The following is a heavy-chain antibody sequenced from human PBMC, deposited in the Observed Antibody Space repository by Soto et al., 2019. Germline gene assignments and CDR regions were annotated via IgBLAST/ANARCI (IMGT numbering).Heavy chain of an antibody. Sequence: QVQLVQSGAEVKKPGASVKVSCKTSGYTFTSYHISWVRQAPGQGLEWMGWISAYNTNTNYAQKFQGRVTMATDTVASTAYTALRSRRSDDTAVYYCASDTPPTDYWGQGNVVTVSS. CDR2: ISAYNTNT. CDR3: ASDTPPTDY. J-gene: IGHJ4*02. V-gene: IGHV1-18*01. CDR1: GYTFTSYH.